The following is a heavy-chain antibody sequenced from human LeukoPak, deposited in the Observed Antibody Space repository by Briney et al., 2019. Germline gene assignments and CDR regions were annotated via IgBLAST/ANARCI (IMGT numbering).Heavy chain of an antibody. V-gene: IGHV3-7*01. CDR1: GFTLSSYW. J-gene: IGHJ5*02. Sequence: PGGSLRLSCAPSGFTLSSYWMSSVRQAPGKGLEWVANIKQDGSEKYYVDSVKGRFTISRDNAKNSLYLQMNSLRAEDTAVYYCARGYMKWSWFDPWGQGTLVTVSS. D-gene: IGHD1-1*01. CDR2: IKQDGSEK. CDR3: ARGYMKWSWFDP.